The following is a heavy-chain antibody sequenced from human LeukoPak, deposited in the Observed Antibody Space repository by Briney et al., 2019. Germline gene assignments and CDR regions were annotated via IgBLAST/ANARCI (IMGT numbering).Heavy chain of an antibody. CDR1: GFTFSTYW. CDR2: IEQDGSEK. CDR3: ARAGYTSGWDY. V-gene: IGHV3-7*01. Sequence: GGSLRLSCTASGFTFSTYWMSWVRQAPGKGLEWVANIEQDGSEKYYVDSVKGRFTISRDNAENSLYLQMNSLGGEDTAVYFCARAGYTSGWDYWGQGTLVTVSS. J-gene: IGHJ4*02. D-gene: IGHD6-19*01.